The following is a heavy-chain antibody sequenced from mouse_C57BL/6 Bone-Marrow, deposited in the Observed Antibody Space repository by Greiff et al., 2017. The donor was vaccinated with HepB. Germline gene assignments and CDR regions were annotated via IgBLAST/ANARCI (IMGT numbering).Heavy chain of an antibody. CDR2: IYPRSGNT. CDR1: GYTFTSYG. D-gene: IGHD1-1*01. CDR3: ARYYGSSYAMDD. J-gene: IGHJ4*01. V-gene: IGHV1-81*01. Sequence: VQLKESGAELARPGASVKLSCKASGYTFTSYGISWVKQRTGQGLEWIGEIYPRSGNTYYNEKFKGKATLTADKSSSTAYMELCSLTSEDSAVYVCARYYGSSYAMDDWGQGTSVTVSS.